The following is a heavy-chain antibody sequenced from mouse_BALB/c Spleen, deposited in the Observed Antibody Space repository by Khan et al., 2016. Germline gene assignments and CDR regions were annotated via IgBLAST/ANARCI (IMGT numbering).Heavy chain of an antibody. J-gene: IGHJ4*01. CDR1: GYSITSDYA. Sequence: EVQLQESGPGLVKPSQSLSLTCTVTGYSITSDYAWNWIRQFPGNKLEWMGYISYSGSTTYNPSLKSRISITRDTSKNQFFLQLNSVTTEDTATYSSARVSYYGTYYAMDYWGQGTSVTVSS. CDR3: ARVSYYGTYYAMDY. D-gene: IGHD1-1*01. CDR2: ISYSGST. V-gene: IGHV3-2*02.